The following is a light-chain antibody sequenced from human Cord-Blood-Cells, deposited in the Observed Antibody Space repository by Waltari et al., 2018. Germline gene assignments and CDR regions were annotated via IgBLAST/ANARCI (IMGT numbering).Light chain of an antibody. Sequence: DIQMSQSPSSVSASVGARVTITCRASQGISSWLDWYQQKPGKAPKLLLYAASSLQSGVPSRFTGSGSGTDFTLTISSLQPEDFATYYCQQANSFPLTFGPGTKVDIK. V-gene: IGKV1-12*01. J-gene: IGKJ3*01. CDR3: QQANSFPLT. CDR2: AAS. CDR1: QGISSW.